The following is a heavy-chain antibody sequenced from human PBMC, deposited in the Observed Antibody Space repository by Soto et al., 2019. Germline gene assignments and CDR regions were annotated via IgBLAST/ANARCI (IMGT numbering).Heavy chain of an antibody. V-gene: IGHV3-23*01. Sequence: EVQMLESGGGLVQPGGSLRLSCAASGFTFSSSAMNWVRQAPGKGLEWVSSISNSGGTTSYADSVKGRFTISRDNSKNMLYLQMNSLRAEDTAVYYCAKGSRGAYYYCMDVWGKGTTVTVSS. CDR3: AKGSRGAYYYCMDV. CDR1: GFTFSSSA. J-gene: IGHJ6*03. D-gene: IGHD1-1*01. CDR2: ISNSGGTT.